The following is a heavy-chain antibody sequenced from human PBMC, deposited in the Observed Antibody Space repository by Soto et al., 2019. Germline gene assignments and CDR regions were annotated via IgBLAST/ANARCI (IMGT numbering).Heavy chain of an antibody. V-gene: IGHV3-21*01. CDR1: GFTFSSYA. D-gene: IGHD1-1*01. J-gene: IGHJ6*03. Sequence: GGSLRLSCAASGFTFSSYAMSWVRQAPGKGLEWVSSISTGSSNIYYADSLKGRFTVSRDNAKSSLYLQMNSLRAEDTAVYYCAREGQLAINYYYYYMDVWGKGTTVTVSS. CDR2: ISTGSSNI. CDR3: AREGQLAINYYYYYMDV.